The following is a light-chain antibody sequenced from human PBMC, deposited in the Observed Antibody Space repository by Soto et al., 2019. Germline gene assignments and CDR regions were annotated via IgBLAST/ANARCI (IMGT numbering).Light chain of an antibody. V-gene: IGLV2-14*03. CDR1: ISDVGDYNY. CDR3: SSYTSSSTLMV. Sequence: QSALTQPASVSGSPGQSITISCTGTISDVGDYNYVSWYQHHPGKAPKLMIYDVSTRPSGVSNRFSGSKSGNTASLTISGLQTEDEADYYCSSYTSSSTLMVFGGGTKVTVL. CDR2: DVS. J-gene: IGLJ2*01.